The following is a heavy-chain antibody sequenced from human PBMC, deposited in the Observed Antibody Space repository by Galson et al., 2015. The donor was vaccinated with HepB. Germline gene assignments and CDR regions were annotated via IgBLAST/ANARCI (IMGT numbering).Heavy chain of an antibody. J-gene: IGHJ4*02. CDR3: TREFYYYGSGSYSTFDY. Sequence: SLRLSCAASGFTFGDYAMSWFRQAPGKGLEWVGFIRSKAYGGTTEYAASVKGRFTISRDDSKSIAYLQMNSLKTEDTAVYYCTREFYYYGSGSYSTFDYWGQGTLVTVSS. D-gene: IGHD3-10*01. CDR2: IRSKAYGGTT. V-gene: IGHV3-49*03. CDR1: GFTFGDYA.